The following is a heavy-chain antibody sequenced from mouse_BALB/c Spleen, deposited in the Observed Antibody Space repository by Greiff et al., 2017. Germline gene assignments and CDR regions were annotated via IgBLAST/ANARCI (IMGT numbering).Heavy chain of an antibody. Sequence: VQLQQPGAELVKPGASVKLSCKASGYTFTSYWMHWVKQRPGQGLEWIGEINPSNGRTNYNEKFKSKATLTVDKSSSTAYMQLSSLTSEDSAVYYCARSRGYDWFAYWGQGTLVTVSA. CDR1: GYTFTSYW. CDR2: INPSNGRT. D-gene: IGHD2-2*01. V-gene: IGHV1S81*02. CDR3: ARSRGYDWFAY. J-gene: IGHJ3*01.